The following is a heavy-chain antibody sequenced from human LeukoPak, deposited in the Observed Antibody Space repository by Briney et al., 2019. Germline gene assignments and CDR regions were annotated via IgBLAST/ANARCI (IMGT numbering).Heavy chain of an antibody. V-gene: IGHV3-23*01. CDR3: AKTTVEYSSGLYPGWPADC. J-gene: IGHJ4*02. CDR2: ICGSGGCT. CDR1: GFTFNSYA. D-gene: IGHD6-19*01. Sequence: PGGSLRLSCEASGFTFNSYAISWVRQAPGKGLEWVSGICGSGGCTYYADSVKGRFTISRDNSKNTVYLQMNSLTADDTAVYYCAKTTVEYSSGLYPGWPADCWGQGALGTVSS.